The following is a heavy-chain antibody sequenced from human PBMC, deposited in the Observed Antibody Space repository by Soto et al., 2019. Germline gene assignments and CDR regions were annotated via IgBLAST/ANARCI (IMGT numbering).Heavy chain of an antibody. J-gene: IGHJ4*02. V-gene: IGHV4-39*01. Sequence: QLQLQESGPGLVKPSETLSLTCTVSGGSISSSSYYWGWIRQPPGKGLEWIGSIYYSGSTYYNPSLKSRVTISVDTSKNQFSLKLSSVTAADTAVYYCARHIRGLPTVTTEPVVFDYWGQGTLVTVSS. CDR1: GGSISSSSYY. CDR2: IYYSGST. CDR3: ARHIRGLPTVTTEPVVFDY. D-gene: IGHD4-17*01.